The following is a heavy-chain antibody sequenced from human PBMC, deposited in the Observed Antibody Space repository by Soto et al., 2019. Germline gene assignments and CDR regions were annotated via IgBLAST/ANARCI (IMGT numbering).Heavy chain of an antibody. J-gene: IGHJ4*02. CDR1: GGSFSGYY. CDR2: INHSGST. CDR3: ARVDTAMVESYYFDY. V-gene: IGHV4-34*01. Sequence: SETLSLTCAVYGGSFSGYYWSWIRQPPGKGLEWIGEINHSGSTNYNPSLKSRVTISVDTSKNQFSLKLSSVTAADTAVYYCARVDTAMVESYYFDYWGQGTLVTVSS. D-gene: IGHD5-18*01.